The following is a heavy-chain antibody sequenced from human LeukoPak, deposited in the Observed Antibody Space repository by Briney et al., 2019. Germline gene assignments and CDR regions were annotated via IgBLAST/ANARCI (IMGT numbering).Heavy chain of an antibody. CDR3: ARDGVAGKFDY. J-gene: IGHJ4*02. V-gene: IGHV3-33*01. D-gene: IGHD6-19*01. Sequence: PGRSLRLSCAASGFTFSSYGMHWVRQAPGKGLKWVAVIWYDGSNKYYADSVKGRFTISRDNSKNTLYLQMNSLRAEDTAVYYCARDGVAGKFDYWGQGTLVTVSS. CDR2: IWYDGSNK. CDR1: GFTFSSYG.